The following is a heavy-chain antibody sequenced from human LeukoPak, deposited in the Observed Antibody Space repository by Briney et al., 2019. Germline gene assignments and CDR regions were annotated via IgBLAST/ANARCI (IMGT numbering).Heavy chain of an antibody. CDR3: ASRSTFYGDHAFDI. CDR2: IYTSGST. Sequence: PSETLSLTCTVSGGSISSGSYYWSWIRQPAGKGLEWIGRIYTSGSTNYNPSLKSRVTISVDTSKNQFSLKLSSVTAADTAVYYCASRSTFYGDHAFDIWGQGTMVTVSS. J-gene: IGHJ3*02. V-gene: IGHV4-61*02. D-gene: IGHD4-17*01. CDR1: GGSISSGSYY.